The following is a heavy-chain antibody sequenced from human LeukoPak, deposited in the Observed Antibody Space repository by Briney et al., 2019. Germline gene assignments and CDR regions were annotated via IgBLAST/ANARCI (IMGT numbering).Heavy chain of an antibody. CDR1: GLTVSSNY. J-gene: IGHJ4*02. CDR2: IYSGGST. D-gene: IGHD3-22*01. CDR3: ARDLRVYYDGSGCF. V-gene: IGHV3-53*01. Sequence: PGGSLRLPCVASGLTVSSNYMSWVRQAPGKGLEWVSGIYSGGSTKYTDSVKGRFTISRDISENTVYLQMNSLRSEDSAVYYCARDLRVYYDGSGCFWGQGTLVTVSS.